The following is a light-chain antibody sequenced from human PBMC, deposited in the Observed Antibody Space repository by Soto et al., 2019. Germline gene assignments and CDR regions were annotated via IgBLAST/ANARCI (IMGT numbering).Light chain of an antibody. V-gene: IGLV1-40*01. CDR2: ADT. CDR3: QSYDSSLSGLYV. CDR1: SSNIGAGYD. Sequence: QSVLTQPPSVSGAPGQRITISCTGSSSNIGAGYDVHWYRQLPGTAPKLLIFADTKRPSGVPDRFSGSKSGTSASLAITGLQAGDEADYYCQSYDSSLSGLYVFGTGTKGTVL. J-gene: IGLJ1*01.